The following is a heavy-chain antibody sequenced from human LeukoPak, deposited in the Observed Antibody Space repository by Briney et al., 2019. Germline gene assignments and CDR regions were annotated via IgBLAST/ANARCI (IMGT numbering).Heavy chain of an antibody. CDR1: GFTFITND. J-gene: IGHJ4*02. V-gene: IGHV3-53*01. CDR2: LYSDGNT. D-gene: IGHD1-14*01. CDR3: ARGVEPLAANTLAY. Sequence: PGGSLRLSCAASGFTFITNDMTWVRQAPGKGLEWVSALYSDGNTKYADSVQGRFTISRDNSKNTLYLEMNSLSPDDTAVYYCARGVEPLAANTLAYWGQGTLVTVSS.